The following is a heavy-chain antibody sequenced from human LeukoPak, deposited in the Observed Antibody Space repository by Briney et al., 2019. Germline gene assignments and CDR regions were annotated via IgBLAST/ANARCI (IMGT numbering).Heavy chain of an antibody. CDR2: IISDGSSV. D-gene: IGHD2/OR15-2a*01. V-gene: IGHV3-74*01. CDR3: VRDSIYNMDV. J-gene: IGHJ6*02. Sequence: GGSLRLSCTASGFTFSDYWMRWVRQAPGKGPVWVSRIISDGSSVSYVDSVKGRFTMSRDNAKNTLYLQMNSLRVEDTAVYYCVRDSIYNMDVWGQGTTVTVSS. CDR1: GFTFSDYW.